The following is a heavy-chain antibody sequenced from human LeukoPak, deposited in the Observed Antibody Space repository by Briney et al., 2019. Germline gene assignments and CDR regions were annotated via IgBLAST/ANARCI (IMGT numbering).Heavy chain of an antibody. Sequence: GGSLRLSCPASGFTVSSNHMSWVRPAPGKGLEWVSVIYNGGSTYYSAAMKGRFTIPRDNSKNPLYLQMNSLRAEDAAVYYCAKDLYYDSSGTAPDAFDIWGQGTMVTVSS. CDR3: AKDLYYDSSGTAPDAFDI. CDR1: GFTVSSNH. D-gene: IGHD3-22*01. J-gene: IGHJ3*02. V-gene: IGHV3-53*01. CDR2: IYNGGST.